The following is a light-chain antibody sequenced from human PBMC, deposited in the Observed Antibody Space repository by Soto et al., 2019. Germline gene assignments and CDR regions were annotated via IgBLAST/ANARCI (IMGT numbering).Light chain of an antibody. CDR1: QIINNY. V-gene: IGKV1-39*01. CDR3: QQSIRAPLT. J-gene: IGKJ4*01. CDR2: AAS. Sequence: DIQMTQSPSSLSASVGDRVTITCRANQIINNYLNWYQQKPGKAPKLLSYAASSLQSGAPSRFSGSGSGTGFTLTISSLQPEDSASYFCQQSIRAPLTFGGGTKVEV.